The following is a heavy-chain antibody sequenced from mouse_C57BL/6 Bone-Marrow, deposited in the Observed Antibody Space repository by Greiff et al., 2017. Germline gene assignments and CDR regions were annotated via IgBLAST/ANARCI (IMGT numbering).Heavy chain of an antibody. V-gene: IGHV3-6*01. CDR2: ISYDGSN. J-gene: IGHJ1*03. CDR1: GYSITSGYY. D-gene: IGHD2-10*01. Sequence: VQLQQSGPGLVKPSQSLSLTCSVTGYSITSGYYWNWIRQFPGNKLEWMGYISYDGSNNYNPSLKNRISITRDTSKNQFFLKLNSVTTEDTATYYCARPSYGNRYWYFDVWGTGTTVTVSS. CDR3: ARPSYGNRYWYFDV.